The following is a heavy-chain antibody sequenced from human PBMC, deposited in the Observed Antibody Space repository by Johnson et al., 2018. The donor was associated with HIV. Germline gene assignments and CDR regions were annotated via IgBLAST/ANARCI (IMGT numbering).Heavy chain of an antibody. J-gene: IGHJ3*02. CDR3: ASGTKGHDAFDI. CDR2: ISSSGSTI. V-gene: IGHV3-11*04. Sequence: VQVVESGGGLVKPGGSLRLSCAASGCTYSDYYMSWIRQAPGKGLAWVSYISSSGSTIYYADSVKGRFTISRDNAKNSLYLQMNSLRAEDTAVYYCASGTKGHDAFDIWGQGTMVTVSS. CDR1: GCTYSDYY.